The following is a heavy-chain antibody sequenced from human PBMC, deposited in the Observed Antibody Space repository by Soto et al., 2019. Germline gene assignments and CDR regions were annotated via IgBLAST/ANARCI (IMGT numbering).Heavy chain of an antibody. J-gene: IGHJ6*02. CDR1: GFTVSSNY. D-gene: IGHD3-10*01. CDR3: ARDAAMVRGNYGMDV. V-gene: IGHV3-66*01. Sequence: EVQLVESGGGLVQPGGSLRLSCAASGFTVSSNYMSWVRQAPGKGLEWVSVISSGGSTYYADSVKGRFTISRDNSKNTLYLQMNSLRAEDTAVYYCARDAAMVRGNYGMDVWGQGTTVTVSS. CDR2: ISSGGST.